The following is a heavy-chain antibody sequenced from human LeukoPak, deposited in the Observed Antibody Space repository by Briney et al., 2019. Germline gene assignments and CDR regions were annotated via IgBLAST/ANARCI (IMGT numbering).Heavy chain of an antibody. CDR3: GDPPSDY. D-gene: IGHD2-21*02. V-gene: IGHV3-7*01. J-gene: IGHJ4*02. Sequence: GGSLRLSCAASGFRFSKNWMTWVRQAPGKGLEWVSNIKQDGSEKNYVDSGKGRFTISRDNAKNSLYLQMNSLRAEDTAVYYCGDPPSDYWGQGTLVTVSS. CDR1: GFRFSKNW. CDR2: IKQDGSEK.